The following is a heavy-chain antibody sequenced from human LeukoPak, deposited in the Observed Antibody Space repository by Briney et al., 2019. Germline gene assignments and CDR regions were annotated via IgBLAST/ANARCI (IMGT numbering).Heavy chain of an antibody. CDR1: GFTFSDFP. CDR3: ATYRQIQVPFEF. CDR2: IFPSSVEI. D-gene: IGHD5-18*01. Sequence: GVLRLSCAASGFTFSDFPMIWVRQAPGKGLEWVSTIFPSSVEIHYADSVKGRFTISRDNSRSTLSLQMDSLRAEDTATYYCATYRQIQVPFEFWGQGTLVTVSS. J-gene: IGHJ4*02. V-gene: IGHV3-23*01.